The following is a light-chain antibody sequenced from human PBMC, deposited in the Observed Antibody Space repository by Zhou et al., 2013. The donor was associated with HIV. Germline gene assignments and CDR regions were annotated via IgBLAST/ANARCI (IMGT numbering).Light chain of an antibody. CDR1: RTINRN. CDR3: QQYATPVRT. J-gene: IGKJ1*01. Sequence: ETVVTQSPATLSVSPGETATLSCRASRTINRNVAWYQQKPGQAPRLLIYGVSTRATGIPARFSGSGSGTEFTLTISSLQSEDSAVYYCQQYATPVRTFGQGTTVEIK. CDR2: GVS. V-gene: IGKV3-15*01.